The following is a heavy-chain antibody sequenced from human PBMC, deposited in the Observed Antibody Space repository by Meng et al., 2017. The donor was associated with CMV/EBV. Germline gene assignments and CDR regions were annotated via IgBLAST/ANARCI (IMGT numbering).Heavy chain of an antibody. V-gene: IGHV3-30-3*01. CDR1: GLTFSSYA. J-gene: IGHJ4*02. CDR2: ISYDGSNK. D-gene: IGHD3-3*01. Sequence: GESLKISCAASGLTFSSYAMHWVRQAPGKGLEWVAVISYDGSNKYYADSVKGRFTISRDNSKNTLYLQMNSLRAEDTAVYYCARSIYSPLYDFWSGYHIDYWGQGTLVTVSS. CDR3: ARSIYSPLYDFWSGYHIDY.